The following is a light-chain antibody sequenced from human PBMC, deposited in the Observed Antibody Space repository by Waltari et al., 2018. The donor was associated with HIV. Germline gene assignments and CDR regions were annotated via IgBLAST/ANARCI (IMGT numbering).Light chain of an antibody. CDR1: QTIKTY. V-gene: IGKV1-39*01. CDR2: GAV. CDR3: QHSYSSPS. Sequence: DIQMTQSPSSLSASVGDRVTITCRASQTIKTYLNWYQQKPGKAPKLLIYGAVSLQSGVPPRFSGSGSATDFTLSISSLQPEDSATYYFQHSYSSPSFGGGTKVEIK. J-gene: IGKJ4*01.